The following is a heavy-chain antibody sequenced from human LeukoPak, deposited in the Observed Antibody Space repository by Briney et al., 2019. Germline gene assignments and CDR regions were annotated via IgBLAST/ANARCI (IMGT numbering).Heavy chain of an antibody. CDR2: IKADGGEK. CDR1: GFTFSSYG. D-gene: IGHD1-26*01. V-gene: IGHV3-7*01. CDR3: ARGGATRPDF. J-gene: IGHJ4*02. Sequence: GGTLRLSCAASGFTFSSYGMSWVRQTPGKGLEWVAKIKADGGEKDHVASVKGRFTISRDNAKNSLYLQMNSLRVEDTAVYYCARGGATRPDFWGQGTLVTVSS.